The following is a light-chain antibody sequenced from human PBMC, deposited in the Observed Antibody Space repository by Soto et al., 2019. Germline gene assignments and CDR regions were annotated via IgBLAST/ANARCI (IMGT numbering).Light chain of an antibody. J-gene: IGKJ5*01. Sequence: EIVLTQSPATLSLSPGERATLSCRASQSVSSYLAWYQQKPGQAPRLILYDAYNRATGIPARFSGSGSGTDFTLTISSLEPEDFAVYYCQQRSNWPPITCGQGTRLEIK. CDR2: DAY. CDR3: QQRSNWPPIT. CDR1: QSVSSY. V-gene: IGKV3-11*01.